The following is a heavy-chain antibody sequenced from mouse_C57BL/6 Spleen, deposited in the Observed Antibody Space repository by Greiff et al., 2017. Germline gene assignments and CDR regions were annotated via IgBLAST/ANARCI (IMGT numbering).Heavy chain of an antibody. D-gene: IGHD2-3*01. Sequence: QVTLKVCGPGILQPSQTLSLTCSFSGFSLSTFGMGVGWIRQPSGKGLEWLAHIWWDDDKYYNPALKSRLTISKNTSKNQVFLKIADVDTADTTTYYCARIAVCDGYYRDYFDYWGQGTTLTVSS. CDR2: IWWDDDK. CDR1: GFSLSTFGMG. J-gene: IGHJ2*01. CDR3: ARIAVCDGYYRDYFDY. V-gene: IGHV8-8*01.